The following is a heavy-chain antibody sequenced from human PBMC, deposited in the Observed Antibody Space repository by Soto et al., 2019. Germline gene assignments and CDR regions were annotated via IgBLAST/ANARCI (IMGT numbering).Heavy chain of an antibody. J-gene: IGHJ4*02. D-gene: IGHD6-19*01. CDR3: ARIAVAGTVSFDY. Sequence: GGSLRLSCAASGFTFSSYSMNWVRQAPGKGLEWVSSISSSSSYIYYADSVKGRFTISRDNAKNSPYLQMNSLRAEDTAVYYCARIAVAGTVSFDYWGQGTLVTVSS. CDR1: GFTFSSYS. V-gene: IGHV3-21*01. CDR2: ISSSSSYI.